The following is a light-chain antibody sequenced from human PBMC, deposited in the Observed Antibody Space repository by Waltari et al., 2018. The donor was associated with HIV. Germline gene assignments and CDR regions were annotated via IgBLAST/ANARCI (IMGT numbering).Light chain of an antibody. J-gene: IGLJ3*02. V-gene: IGLV2-14*03. CDR3: SSYKGTIKL. Sequence: QSALTQPPSVSGSPGQSVTISCTGTKGDLGRYAPWYPHHPGQAPRLMIFDVSQRPSGISARFSGSKSGTTASLTISGLQTDDEADYFCSSYKGTIKLFGVGTKLTVL. CDR2: DVS. CDR1: KGDLGRY.